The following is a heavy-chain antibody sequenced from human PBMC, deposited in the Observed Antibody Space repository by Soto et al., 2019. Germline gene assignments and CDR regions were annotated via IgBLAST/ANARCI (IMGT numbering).Heavy chain of an antibody. D-gene: IGHD2-2*02. J-gene: IGHJ4*02. CDR3: AIHVYCSRTSCYRGFDY. V-gene: IGHV3-23*01. CDR1: GFTFSSYA. Sequence: EVQLLESGGGLVQRGGSLRLSCAASGFTFSSYAMSWVRQAPGKWLERVSGISGSGDGTFYADSVKCRFTISRDNSKNTLYLQMNSLRAEDTAVYYCAIHVYCSRTSCYRGFDYWGQGTLVTVS. CDR2: ISGSGDGT.